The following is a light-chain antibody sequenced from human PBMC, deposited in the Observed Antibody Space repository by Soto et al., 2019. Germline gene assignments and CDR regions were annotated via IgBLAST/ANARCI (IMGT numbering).Light chain of an antibody. Sequence: QSALIQPSSVSGSPGQSVTISCTGTSSDVGVYKYVSWYRQHPGKAPKLMIYDVITRPSGVPDRFSGSKSGNTASLTISGLQAEDEADYYCCSYAVDYTFVFGTGTKLTVL. V-gene: IGLV2-11*01. CDR1: SSDVGVYKY. J-gene: IGLJ1*01. CDR3: CSYAVDYTFV. CDR2: DVI.